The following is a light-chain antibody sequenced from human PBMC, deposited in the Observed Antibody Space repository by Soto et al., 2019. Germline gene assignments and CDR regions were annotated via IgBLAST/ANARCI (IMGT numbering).Light chain of an antibody. CDR2: AAS. J-gene: IGKJ2*01. CDR3: QQYGSSPRT. V-gene: IGKV3-20*01. Sequence: EIVLTQSPGTLSLSPGERATLSCRASQSVSSSYLAWYQQKPGQAPRLLIYAASSSATGIPDRFSGSGSGTDFTLTISRLEPEDVAVYYCQQYGSSPRTFGQGTKLEIK. CDR1: QSVSSSY.